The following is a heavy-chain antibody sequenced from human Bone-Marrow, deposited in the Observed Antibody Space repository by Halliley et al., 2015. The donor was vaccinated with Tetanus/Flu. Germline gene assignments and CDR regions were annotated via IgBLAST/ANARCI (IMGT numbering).Heavy chain of an antibody. CDR2: MSFDGRNK. CDR1: GFSFRNYA. D-gene: IGHD3-10*01. V-gene: IGHV3-30*04. Sequence: SLRLSCAASGFSFRNYAIHWVRQAPGKGPEWMAVMSFDGRNKYYTDSVRGRFTIFRDNSNNTMYLQMNSLRIEDTAVYYCARPRRILYHFDAMDVWGQGTTVTVSS. J-gene: IGHJ6*02. CDR3: ARPRRILYHFDAMDV.